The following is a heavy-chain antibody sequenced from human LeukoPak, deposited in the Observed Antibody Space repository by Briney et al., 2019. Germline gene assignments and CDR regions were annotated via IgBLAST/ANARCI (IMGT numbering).Heavy chain of an antibody. Sequence: GGSLRLSCAASGFTFSSYGMHWVRQAPGKGLEWVAVIWYDGSNKYYADSVKGRFTISRDNAKNSLYLQMNSLRAEDTAVYYCARGTIVVVPATGVWFDPWGQGTLVTVSS. V-gene: IGHV3-33*01. D-gene: IGHD2-2*01. CDR2: IWYDGSNK. CDR3: ARGTIVVVPATGVWFDP. J-gene: IGHJ5*02. CDR1: GFTFSSYG.